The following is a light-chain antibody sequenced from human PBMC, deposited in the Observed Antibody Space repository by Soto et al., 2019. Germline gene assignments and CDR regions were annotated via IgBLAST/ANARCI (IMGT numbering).Light chain of an antibody. CDR2: GAS. CDR3: QQYNNWTRT. CDR1: QSVSSN. V-gene: IGKV3-15*01. Sequence: EIVMTQSPATLSPSPGERATLSCRASQSVSSNLAWYQQKPGQAPRLLIYGASTRATGIPARFSGSGSGTEFTLTISRLQPEDFAVYECQQYNNWTRTFGQGTKVEIK. J-gene: IGKJ1*01.